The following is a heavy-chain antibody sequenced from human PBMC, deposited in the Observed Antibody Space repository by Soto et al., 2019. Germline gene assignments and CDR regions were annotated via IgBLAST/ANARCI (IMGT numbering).Heavy chain of an antibody. CDR1: GFSLTSSGVG. Sequence: QITLKESGPTLVKPTQTLTLKCSFSGFSLTSSGVGVNWIRQPTGKALEWLAVIYWDDDKRYSPSLKSRLSINQEPAQNPVVLTMTNMDPLDTATYYCAHDRELASTGWYGSDYFESWGQGILVTVSS. J-gene: IGHJ4*02. V-gene: IGHV2-5*02. CDR3: AHDRELASTGWYGSDYFES. D-gene: IGHD6-19*01. CDR2: IYWDDDK.